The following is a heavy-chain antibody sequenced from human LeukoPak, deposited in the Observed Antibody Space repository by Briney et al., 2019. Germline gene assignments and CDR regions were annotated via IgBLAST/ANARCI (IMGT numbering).Heavy chain of an antibody. CDR2: ISGSASTI. V-gene: IGHV3-48*03. CDR1: GFTFSSYE. D-gene: IGHD1/OR15-1a*01. J-gene: IGHJ4*02. Sequence: GGSLRLSCAASGFTFSSYEMNWVRQAPGKGLEWVSYISGSASTIYYADSVKGRFTISRDNAKNSLYLQMNSLRAEDTAVYYCAKLRRTTRFHIFPYYFDYWGQGTLVTVSS. CDR3: AKLRRTTRFHIFPYYFDY.